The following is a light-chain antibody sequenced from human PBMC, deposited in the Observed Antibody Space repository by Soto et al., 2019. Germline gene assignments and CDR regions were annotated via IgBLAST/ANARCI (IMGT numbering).Light chain of an antibody. CDR3: QASDSSAIR. CDR2: GAS. V-gene: IGKV3-20*01. CDR1: QSVSSSY. Sequence: EIGCTNSPGTLAWSPGEGATLSCRASQSVSSSYLAWYQQKPGQPPRLLIYGASSRATGIPDRFSGSGSGTDFTLTISRLETDDFAVFYCQASDSSAIRFGQGTRLEIK. J-gene: IGKJ5*01.